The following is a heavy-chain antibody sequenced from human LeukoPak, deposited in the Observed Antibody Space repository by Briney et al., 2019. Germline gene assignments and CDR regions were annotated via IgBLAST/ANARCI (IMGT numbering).Heavy chain of an antibody. V-gene: IGHV4-4*07. Sequence: SETLSLTCTVSGGSVSDYYWSWIRQPAGKGLEWIGRIYTSGSTNYNPSLKSRVTISVDTSKNQFSLNLSSVTAADTAVYYCARERGLCSSTSCYVGAFDIWGQGTMVTVSS. J-gene: IGHJ3*02. CDR1: GGSVSDYY. D-gene: IGHD2-2*01. CDR2: IYTSGST. CDR3: ARERGLCSSTSCYVGAFDI.